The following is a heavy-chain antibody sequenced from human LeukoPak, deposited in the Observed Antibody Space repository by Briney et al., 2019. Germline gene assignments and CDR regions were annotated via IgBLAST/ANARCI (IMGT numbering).Heavy chain of an antibody. CDR2: IYSGGST. D-gene: IGHD2-2*01. J-gene: IGHJ6*02. V-gene: IGHV3-66*01. Sequence: GGSLRLSCAASGFTLSSYGMHWVRQAPGKGLEWVSVIYSGGSTYYADSVKGRFTISRDNSKNTLYLQMNSLRAEDTAVYYCARDWGCTDTRCYLGMDVWGQGTTVTVSS. CDR1: GFTLSSYG. CDR3: ARDWGCTDTRCYLGMDV.